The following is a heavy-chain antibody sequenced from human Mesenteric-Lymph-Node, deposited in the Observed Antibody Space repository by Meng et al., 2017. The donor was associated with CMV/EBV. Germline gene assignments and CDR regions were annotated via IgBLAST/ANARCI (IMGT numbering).Heavy chain of an antibody. D-gene: IGHD4-17*01. J-gene: IGHJ6*02. V-gene: IGHV3-53*01. Sequence: GGSLRLSCAASGFTVSSHYMSWVRQSPDKGLEWVSVVYGGGGTEYTDSVKGRFTLSRDDSKNTLYLQMNSLRAEDTALYYCARGHGVDYYYYGMDVWGQGTTVTVSS. CDR2: VYGGGGT. CDR3: ARGHGVDYYYYGMDV. CDR1: GFTVSSHY.